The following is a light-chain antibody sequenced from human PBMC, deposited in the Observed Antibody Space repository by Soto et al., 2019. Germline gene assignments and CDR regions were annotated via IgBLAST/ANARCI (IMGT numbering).Light chain of an antibody. CDR2: LGS. CDR3: MQALQTSWT. V-gene: IGKV2-28*01. Sequence: DIVMTQSPLSLPVTPGEPASISCRSSQSLLQSNGYNYLDWYLQKPGQSPQLLIYLGSNRASGVPDRFSGSGSGTDFTLEISRVEAEDVGVYYCMQALQTSWTFGQGTKVDIK. CDR1: QSLLQSNGYNY. J-gene: IGKJ1*01.